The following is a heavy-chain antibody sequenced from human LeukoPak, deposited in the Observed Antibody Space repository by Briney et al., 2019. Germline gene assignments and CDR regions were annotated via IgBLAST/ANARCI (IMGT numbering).Heavy chain of an antibody. J-gene: IGHJ3*02. CDR1: GFTFSSYW. CDR2: INSDGSST. Sequence: GGFLRLSCAASGFTFSSYWMHWVRQAPGKGLVWVSRINSDGSSTSYADSVKGRFTISRDNAKNTLYLQMNSLRAEDTAVYYCARDGSSGYDDAFDIWGQGTMVTVSS. D-gene: IGHD5-12*01. CDR3: ARDGSSGYDDAFDI. V-gene: IGHV3-74*01.